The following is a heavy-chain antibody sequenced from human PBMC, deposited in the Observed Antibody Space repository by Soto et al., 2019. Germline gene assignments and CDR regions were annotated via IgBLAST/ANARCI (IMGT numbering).Heavy chain of an antibody. CDR2: ISSSSSYI. V-gene: IGHV3-21*01. CDR3: ARRRLYYDILTGSEAFDI. Sequence: GGSLRLSCAASGFTFSSYSMNWVRQAPGKGPEWVSSISSSSSYIYYADSVKGRFTISRDNAKNSLYLQMNSLRAEDTAVYYCARRRLYYDILTGSEAFDIWGQGTMVTVSS. D-gene: IGHD3-9*01. CDR1: GFTFSSYS. J-gene: IGHJ3*02.